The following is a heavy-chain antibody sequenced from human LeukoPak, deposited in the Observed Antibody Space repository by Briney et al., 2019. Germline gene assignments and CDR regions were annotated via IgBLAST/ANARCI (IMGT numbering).Heavy chain of an antibody. CDR2: IYSGSST. Sequence: GGSLRLSCVASGFTVSSNYMSWVRQAPGKGLEWVSVIYSGSSTYYAESVKGRFTISRNTSKNTLYLQMNSLRADDTAVYYCARAEDCSGGSCYTGDWFDPWGQGTLVTVSS. D-gene: IGHD2-15*01. J-gene: IGHJ5*02. V-gene: IGHV3-53*01. CDR1: GFTVSSNY. CDR3: ARAEDCSGGSCYTGDWFDP.